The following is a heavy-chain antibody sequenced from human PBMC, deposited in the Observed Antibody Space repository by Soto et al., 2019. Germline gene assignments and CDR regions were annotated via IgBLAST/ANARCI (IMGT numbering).Heavy chain of an antibody. CDR1: GHTFIRYG. J-gene: IGHJ6*02. V-gene: IGHV1-18*01. CDR2: LSPYNHYT. D-gene: IGHD3-16*01. Sequence: QVQLVQSAAEAKKPGASVMVSCKASGHTFIRYGIARVRQAAGEGLEWWGWLSPYNHYTIYAQKLQRRVTMTADTATRAVYRELRVLDSEDTAVYSCARGGYYDTTWGKLSHYGFGVWGQGTSVTDSS. CDR3: ARGGYYDTTWGKLSHYGFGV.